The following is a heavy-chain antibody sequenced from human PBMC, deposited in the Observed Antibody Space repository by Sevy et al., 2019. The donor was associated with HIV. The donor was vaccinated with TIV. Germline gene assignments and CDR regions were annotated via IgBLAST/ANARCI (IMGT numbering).Heavy chain of an antibody. CDR2: IKQDGNEK. V-gene: IGHV3-7*01. CDR3: AREAVAGRSGPWKADYYYAGMDV. D-gene: IGHD6-19*01. Sequence: GGSLRLSCVASGFTFSDYWMTWVRQAPGKGLEWVANIKQDGNEKYYMDSAKGRFTISRDNAKNSVDLQVNSLRAEDTAVYYCAREAVAGRSGPWKADYYYAGMDVWGQRTTVTVSS. CDR1: GFTFSDYW. J-gene: IGHJ6*02.